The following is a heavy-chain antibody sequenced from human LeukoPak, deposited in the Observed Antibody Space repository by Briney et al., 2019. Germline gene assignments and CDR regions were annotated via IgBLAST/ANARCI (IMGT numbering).Heavy chain of an antibody. D-gene: IGHD3-10*01. CDR2: IIPILGIA. CDR1: GGTFSSYA. Sequence: ASVKVSCKASGGTFSSYAISWVRQAPGQGLEWMGRIIPILGIANYAQKFQGRVTITAGKSTSTAYMELSSLRSEDTAVYYCARDPRLWFGDNAFDIWGQGTMVTVSS. V-gene: IGHV1-69*04. J-gene: IGHJ3*02. CDR3: ARDPRLWFGDNAFDI.